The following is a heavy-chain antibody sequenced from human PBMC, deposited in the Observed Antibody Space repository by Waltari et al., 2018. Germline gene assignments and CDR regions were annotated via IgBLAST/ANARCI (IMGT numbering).Heavy chain of an antibody. CDR3: ARAMRVVGLQNPNDY. D-gene: IGHD2-15*01. Sequence: QVQLVESGGGVVQPGRSLRLSCAASGFTFSRYAMHWVRQAPGKGLEWVAGISYDGSNTDYADSVKGRFTISRDNSKNTLYLQMNSLRAEDTAVYYGARAMRVVGLQNPNDYWGQGTLVTVSS. CDR2: ISYDGSNT. V-gene: IGHV3-30*16. J-gene: IGHJ4*02. CDR1: GFTFSRYA.